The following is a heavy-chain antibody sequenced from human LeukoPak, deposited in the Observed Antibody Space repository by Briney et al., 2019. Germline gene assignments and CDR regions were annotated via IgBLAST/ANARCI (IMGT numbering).Heavy chain of an antibody. CDR2: ISSSSSTI. V-gene: IGHV3-48*04. J-gene: IGHJ4*02. CDR3: ARERYSYGPADFDY. CDR1: GFTFSSYS. D-gene: IGHD5-18*01. Sequence: GGSLRLSCAASGFTFSSYSMNWVRQAPGKGLEWVSYISSSSSTIYYADSVKGRFTISRDNAKNSLYLQMNSLRAEDTAVYYCARERYSYGPADFDYWGQGTLVTVSS.